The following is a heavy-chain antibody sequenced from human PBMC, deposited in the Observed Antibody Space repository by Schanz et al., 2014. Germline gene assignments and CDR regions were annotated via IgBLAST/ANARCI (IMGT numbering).Heavy chain of an antibody. J-gene: IGHJ4*02. D-gene: IGHD6-13*01. V-gene: IGHV1-46*03. CDR1: GYTFTSYY. CDR3: ARDGEAAAGCDY. Sequence: QLMQSGSEVRKPGASVKVSCKASGYTFTSYYMHWVRQAPGQGLEWMGIINPSGGSTSYAQKFQGRVTMTRDTSTSTVYMELSSLRSEDTAVYYCARDGEAAAGCDYWVQGTLVSDSS. CDR2: INPSGGST.